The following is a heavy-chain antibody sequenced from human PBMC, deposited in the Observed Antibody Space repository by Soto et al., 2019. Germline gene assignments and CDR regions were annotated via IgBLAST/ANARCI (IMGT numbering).Heavy chain of an antibody. Sequence: QVQLVQSGAEVKKPGSSVKVSCKASGGTFSSYTISWVRQAPGQGLEWMGRIIPILGIANYAQKFQGSVTITADKSTSTAYMELSSLRSEDTAVYYCARDLGELSFFDYWGQGTLVTVSS. CDR1: GGTFSSYT. V-gene: IGHV1-69*08. CDR2: IIPILGIA. J-gene: IGHJ4*02. D-gene: IGHD3-16*02. CDR3: ARDLGELSFFDY.